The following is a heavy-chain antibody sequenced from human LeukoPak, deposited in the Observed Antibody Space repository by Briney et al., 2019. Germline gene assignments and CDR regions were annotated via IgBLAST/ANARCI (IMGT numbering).Heavy chain of an antibody. Sequence: PSETLSLTCTVSGVSISSHYWSWIRQSPGKRLEWIGNIYYTGSTNYNPSLQSRVAISIDTSKSQFSLTLNSVTAADAAVHYCASAGNPHYFDFWGQGPLVTVSS. J-gene: IGHJ4*02. CDR2: IYYTGST. CDR3: ASAGNPHYFDF. V-gene: IGHV4-59*11. CDR1: GVSISSHY.